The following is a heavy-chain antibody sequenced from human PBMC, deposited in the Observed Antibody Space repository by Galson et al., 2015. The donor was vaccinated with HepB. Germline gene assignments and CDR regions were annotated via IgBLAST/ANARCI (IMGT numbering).Heavy chain of an antibody. Sequence: SLRLSCAASGFTFGAYELNWVRQAPGAGLEWISYISSNGYMIYYAESVKGRCTVFRDNARYSLYLQMNSLRVEDTAVYYCVRDDALWSWYFDSWGQGILVTVSS. J-gene: IGHJ4*02. V-gene: IGHV3-48*03. CDR2: ISSNGYMI. CDR1: GFTFGAYE. D-gene: IGHD3-10*01. CDR3: VRDDALWSWYFDS.